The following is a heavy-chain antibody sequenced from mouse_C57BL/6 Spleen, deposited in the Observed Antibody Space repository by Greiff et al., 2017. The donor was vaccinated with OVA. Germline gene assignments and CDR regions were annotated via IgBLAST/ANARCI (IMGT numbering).Heavy chain of an antibody. J-gene: IGHJ2*01. V-gene: IGHV1-15*01. CDR3: TRSSRAGYFDY. Sequence: VQLQQSGAELVRPGASVTLSCKASGYTFTDYEMHWVKQTPVHGLEWIGAIDPETGGTAYNQKFKGKAILTADKSSSTAYMELRSLTSEDSAVYYCTRSSRAGYFDYWGQGTTLTVSS. CDR2: IDPETGGT. CDR1: GYTFTDYE.